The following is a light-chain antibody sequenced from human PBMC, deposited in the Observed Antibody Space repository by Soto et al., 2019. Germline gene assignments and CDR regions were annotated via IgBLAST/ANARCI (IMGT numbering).Light chain of an antibody. CDR2: GAS. CDR3: QQYGTSPQT. J-gene: IGKJ5*01. V-gene: IGKV3-20*01. CDR1: QSVSSN. Sequence: EIVMSQSPATLSVSPGERATLSCRASQSVSSNLAWYQQKPGQAPRLLIYGASSRAAGIPDRFSGSGSGTDFSLTIIRLEPEDFAVYYCQQYGTSPQTFGQRTRLEVK.